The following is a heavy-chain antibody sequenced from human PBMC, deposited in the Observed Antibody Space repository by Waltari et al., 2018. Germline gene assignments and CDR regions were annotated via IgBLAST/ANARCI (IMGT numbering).Heavy chain of an antibody. CDR2: ISYDGSNK. CDR3: AREGASTWGDY. D-gene: IGHD1-26*01. Sequence: QVQLVESGGGVVQPGRSLRLSCAASGFTFSSYAMHWVRQAPGKGLEWVAVISYDGSNKYDADSVKGRFTISRDNSKNTLYLQMNSLRAEDTAVYYCAREGASTWGDYWGQGTLVTVSS. V-gene: IGHV3-30-3*01. J-gene: IGHJ4*02. CDR1: GFTFSSYA.